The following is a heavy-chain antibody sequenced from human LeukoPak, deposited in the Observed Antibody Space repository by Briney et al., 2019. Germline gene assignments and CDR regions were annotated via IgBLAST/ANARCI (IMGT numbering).Heavy chain of an antibody. J-gene: IGHJ3*02. CDR3: ASSSGTAGIQLWLVRAFDI. D-gene: IGHD5-18*01. CDR2: IYYSGST. CDR1: GGSISSSSYY. Sequence: SETLSLTCTVSGGSISSSSYYWGWIRQPPGKGLEWIGSIYYSGSTYYNPSLKSRVTISVDTSKNQFSLKLSSVTAADTAVYYCASSSGTAGIQLWLVRAFDIWGQGTMVTVSS. V-gene: IGHV4-39*07.